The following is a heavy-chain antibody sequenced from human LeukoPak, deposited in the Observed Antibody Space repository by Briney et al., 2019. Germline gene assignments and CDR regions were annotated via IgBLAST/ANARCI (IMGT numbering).Heavy chain of an antibody. J-gene: IGHJ4*02. CDR2: IYYSGST. CDR3: ARSSEYGDPFNY. V-gene: IGHV4-39*01. CDR1: GASISRSDYF. Sequence: PSETLSLTCTVSGASISRSDYFWGWIRQPPGKGREGSGSIYYSGSTYYSPSLKGRVTISVDTSKNQFSLKLNSVTAADTAVYYCARSSEYGDPFNYWGQGTLVTVSS. D-gene: IGHD4-17*01.